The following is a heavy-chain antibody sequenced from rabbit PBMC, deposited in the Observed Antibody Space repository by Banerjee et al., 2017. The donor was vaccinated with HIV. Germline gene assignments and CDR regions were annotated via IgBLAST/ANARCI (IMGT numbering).Heavy chain of an antibody. Sequence: QSLEESGGGLVKPEGSLTLTCKASGFDLSSYYHMCWVRQAPGKGLELIACIYAGSSGSNYYASWAKGRFTISKTSSTTVSLQMTSLTAADTATYFCTKEGGLWGPGTLVTVS. CDR3: TKEGGL. CDR1: GFDLSSYYH. J-gene: IGHJ4*01. CDR2: IYAGSSGSN. V-gene: IGHV1S40*01.